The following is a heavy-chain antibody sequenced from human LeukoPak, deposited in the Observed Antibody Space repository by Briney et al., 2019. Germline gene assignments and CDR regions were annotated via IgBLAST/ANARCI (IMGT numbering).Heavy chain of an antibody. Sequence: SETLSLTCTVSGGSISSSSYYWGWIRQPPGKGLEWIGSIYYSGSTYYNPSLKRRVTISVDTSKNQFSLKLSSVTAADTAVYYCARHAGSYEPHLDYWGQGTLVTVSS. V-gene: IGHV4-39*01. CDR3: ARHAGSYEPHLDY. J-gene: IGHJ4*02. CDR1: GGSISSSSYY. CDR2: IYYSGST. D-gene: IGHD3-10*01.